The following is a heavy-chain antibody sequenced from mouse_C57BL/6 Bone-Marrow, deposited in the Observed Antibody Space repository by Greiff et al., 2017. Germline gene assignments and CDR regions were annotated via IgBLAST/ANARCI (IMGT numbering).Heavy chain of an antibody. CDR3: AGYGYDRGYYAMDY. CDR2: IYPGSGST. Sequence: QVQLQQPGAELVKPGASVKMSCKASGYTFTSYWITWVKQRPGQGLEWIGDIYPGSGSTNYYEKFKSKATLTVDTSSSTAYMQLSSLTSEDSAVYYCAGYGYDRGYYAMDYWGQGTSVTVSS. V-gene: IGHV1-55*01. D-gene: IGHD2-2*01. J-gene: IGHJ4*01. CDR1: GYTFTSYW.